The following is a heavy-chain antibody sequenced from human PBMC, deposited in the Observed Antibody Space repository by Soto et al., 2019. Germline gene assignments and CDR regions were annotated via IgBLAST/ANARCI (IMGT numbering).Heavy chain of an antibody. V-gene: IGHV4-59*01. D-gene: IGHD2-21*01. CDR1: GSSLSSFY. CDR3: ARDQIARLQFDY. Sequence: SGALSLTWAVSGSSLSSFYLSWVRQSPGKGLEWIGYIYYIGSANYNPSLKSRVSISIDTSKNQFSLKLSSVTAADTAVYYCARDQIARLQFDYWGQGTLVTVSS. CDR2: IYYIGSA. J-gene: IGHJ4*02.